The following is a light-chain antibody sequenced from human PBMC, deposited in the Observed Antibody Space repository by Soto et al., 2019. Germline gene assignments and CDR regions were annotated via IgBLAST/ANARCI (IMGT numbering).Light chain of an antibody. V-gene: IGKV3-11*01. J-gene: IGKJ1*01. CDR1: QSVSSY. CDR3: HQRSNWPRT. CDR2: DAS. Sequence: EIVLIQSPATLSLSPGERATLSCRASQSVSSYLAWYQQKRGQAPRLLIYDASSRATGIPARFSGSGSGTDFTLTISSLEPEDFAVYYCHQRSNWPRTFGQGTKVEIK.